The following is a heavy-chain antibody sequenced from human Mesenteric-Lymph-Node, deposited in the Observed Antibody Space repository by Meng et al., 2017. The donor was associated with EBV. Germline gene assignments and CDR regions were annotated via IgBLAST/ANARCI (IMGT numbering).Heavy chain of an antibody. J-gene: IGHJ5*02. CDR2: IFHSGRS. CDR1: GGSISSSSYY. Sequence: HPRESGPGLVKPSGTLSLTCTVFGGSISSSSYYWGWFRQPPGKGLEWIGSIFHSGRSYYNPSLKSRVTISVDTSKNQFSLKLSSVTAADTAVYYCARRGIAAAVGRFDPWGQGTLVTVFS. D-gene: IGHD6-13*01. V-gene: IGHV4-39*01. CDR3: ARRGIAAAVGRFDP.